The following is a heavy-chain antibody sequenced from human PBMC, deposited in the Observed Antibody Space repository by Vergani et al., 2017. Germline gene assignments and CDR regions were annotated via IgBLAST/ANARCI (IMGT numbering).Heavy chain of an antibody. Sequence: QVQLQESGPGLVKPSETLSLTCTVSGGPISRYYWSWIRQPPGKGLEWIGYIYYSGSTNYNPSLKSRVTISVDTSKNQFSLKLSSVTAADTAVYYCARNPYCGGDCYSDAFDIWGRGTMVTVSS. CDR3: ARNPYCGGDCYSDAFDI. V-gene: IGHV4-59*01. J-gene: IGHJ3*02. D-gene: IGHD2-21*02. CDR2: IYYSGST. CDR1: GGPISRYY.